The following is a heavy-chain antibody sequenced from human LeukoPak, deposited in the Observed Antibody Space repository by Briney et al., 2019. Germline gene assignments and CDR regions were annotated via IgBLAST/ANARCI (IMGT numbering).Heavy chain of an antibody. CDR3: ARDYDYFSGHNLDAYDI. J-gene: IGHJ3*02. CDR2: IKEDGSAK. V-gene: IGHV3-7*03. D-gene: IGHD2-15*01. CDR1: GLSFSSYW. Sequence: GGTLRLSCAASGLSFSSYWMTWVRQAPGKGLEWVANIKEDGSAKSYVDSVKGRFTTSRDNAKNSLYLQMNSLRVEDTAVYYCARDYDYFSGHNLDAYDIWGQGTTVIVSS.